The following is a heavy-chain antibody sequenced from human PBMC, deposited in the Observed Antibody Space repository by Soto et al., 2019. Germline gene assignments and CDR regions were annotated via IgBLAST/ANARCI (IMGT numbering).Heavy chain of an antibody. J-gene: IGHJ4*02. CDR1: GFTFSSYW. CDR3: ARAQSDWWYYFDN. D-gene: IGHD2-8*02. CDR2: IKSDGSST. V-gene: IGHV3-74*01. Sequence: EVQLVESGGGLVQPGGSLRLSCAASGFTFSSYWMHWVRQVPGKGLMWVSRIKSDGSSTSYADSVKGRFTRTRDNGKNTLYLQMNSLRVEDAAVYYCARAQSDWWYYFDNWGQGTLVTVSS.